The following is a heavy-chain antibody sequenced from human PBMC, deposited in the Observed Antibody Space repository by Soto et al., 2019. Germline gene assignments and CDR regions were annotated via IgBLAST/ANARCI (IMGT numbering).Heavy chain of an antibody. D-gene: IGHD3-16*01. Sequence: GGSLRLSCAASGFTFVSYAVSWVRQAPGKGLEWVSSISGSGGSTYYADSVKGRFTISRDNSKKTMFLQMNNLRAEATAIYYFAKNLGKCGQKKKEGLGPWGQGTLVTVSS. CDR2: ISGSGGST. J-gene: IGHJ5*02. CDR3: AKNLGKCGQKKKEGLGP. CDR1: GFTFVSYA. V-gene: IGHV3-23*01.